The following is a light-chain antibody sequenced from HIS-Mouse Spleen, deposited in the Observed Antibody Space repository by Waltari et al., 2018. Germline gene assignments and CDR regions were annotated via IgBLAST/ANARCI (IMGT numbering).Light chain of an antibody. CDR1: ALPKTY. J-gene: IGLJ2*01. V-gene: IGLV3-10*01. CDR3: YSTDSSGNHRV. CDR2: EDS. Sequence: SYELTQPPSVSVSPGQTARLPCSGDALPKTYAYWYQQKSGKTPVLVIYEDSKRPAGIPERFSGSSSGTMATLTISGAQVEDEADYYCYSTDSSGNHRVFGGGTKLTVL.